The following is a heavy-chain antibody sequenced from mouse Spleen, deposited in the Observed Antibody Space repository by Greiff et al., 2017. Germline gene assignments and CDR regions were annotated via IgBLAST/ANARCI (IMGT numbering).Heavy chain of an antibody. CDR3: AMITTRAMDY. V-gene: IGHV1-82*01. Sequence: VQLQQSGPELVKPGASVKISCKASGYAFSSSWMNWVKQRPGQGLEWIGRIYPGDGDTNYNGKFKGKATLTADKSSSTAYMQLSSLTSVDTAVYYCAMITTRAMDYWGQGTSVTVSS. CDR1: GYAFSSSW. CDR2: IYPGDGDT. D-gene: IGHD2-4*01. J-gene: IGHJ4*01.